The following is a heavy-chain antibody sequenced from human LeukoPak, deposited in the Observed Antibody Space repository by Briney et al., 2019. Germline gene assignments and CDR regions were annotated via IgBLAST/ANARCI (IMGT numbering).Heavy chain of an antibody. V-gene: IGHV4-39*01. J-gene: IGHJ4*02. Sequence: SETLSLTCTVSGGSISSSSYYWGWIRQPPGKGLEWIGSTYYSGSTYYNPSLKSRITITVDTSKNQFSLKLSSVTAADTAVYYCARHRREVGATLFDYWGQGTLVTVSS. CDR1: GGSISSSSYY. CDR3: ARHRREVGATLFDY. CDR2: TYYSGST. D-gene: IGHD1-26*01.